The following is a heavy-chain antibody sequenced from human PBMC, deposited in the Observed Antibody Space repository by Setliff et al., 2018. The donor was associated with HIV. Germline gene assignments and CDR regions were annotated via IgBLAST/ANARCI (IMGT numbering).Heavy chain of an antibody. Sequence: GASVKVSCKASDYIFTSFHITWVRQAPGQGLEWVGRIDVYNGHTTYAQKFQGRVTMTTDTSTTTAHLEVSSLTHEDTAVYFCAKDSVWKGFTYTHGYLEQWGQGTVVTVSS. J-gene: IGHJ1*01. D-gene: IGHD3-16*01. CDR1: DYIFTSFH. V-gene: IGHV1-18*01. CDR3: AKDSVWKGFTYTHGYLEQ. CDR2: IDVYNGHT.